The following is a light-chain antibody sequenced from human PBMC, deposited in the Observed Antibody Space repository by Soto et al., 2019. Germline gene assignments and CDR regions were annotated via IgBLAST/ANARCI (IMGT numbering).Light chain of an antibody. V-gene: IGLV2-11*01. CDR1: SSDVGGYNY. J-gene: IGLJ2*01. Sequence: QSVLTQPRSVSGSPGQSVTISCTGTSSDVGGYNYVSWYQQHPGKAPKLMIYDVSKRPSGVPDRFSGSKSGNTASLTISGLQAEDEADYYCCSYAGSYTVVVLGGGT. CDR3: CSYAGSYTVVV. CDR2: DVS.